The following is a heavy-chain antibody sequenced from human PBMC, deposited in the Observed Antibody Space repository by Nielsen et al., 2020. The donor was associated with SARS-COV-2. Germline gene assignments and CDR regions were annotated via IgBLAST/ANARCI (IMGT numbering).Heavy chain of an antibody. Sequence: SLKISCAASGFTFDDYAMHWVRQAPGKGLEWVSGISWNSGSIGYADSVKGRFTISRDNAKNSLYLQMNSLRAEDTALYYCAKDTSGYCSSTSCPGGMDVWGQGTTVTVSS. CDR3: AKDTSGYCSSTSCPGGMDV. V-gene: IGHV3-9*01. D-gene: IGHD2-2*03. CDR1: GFTFDDYA. J-gene: IGHJ6*02. CDR2: ISWNSGSI.